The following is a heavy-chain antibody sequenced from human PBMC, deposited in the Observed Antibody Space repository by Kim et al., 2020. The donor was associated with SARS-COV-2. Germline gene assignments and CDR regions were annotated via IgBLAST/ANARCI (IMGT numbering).Heavy chain of an antibody. CDR3: VREVNAFDI. CDR1: GLSISSYV. V-gene: IGHV3-30*03. Sequence: GGSLRLSCEASGLSISSYVMHLVRQAPGKGLEWVAFTAHDERNEYYADSVRGRFIVSRDNSKNTLYLQMNSLSPEDTAVYYCVREVNAFDIWGQGTMVTVSS. CDR2: TAHDERNE. D-gene: IGHD2-21*01. J-gene: IGHJ3*02.